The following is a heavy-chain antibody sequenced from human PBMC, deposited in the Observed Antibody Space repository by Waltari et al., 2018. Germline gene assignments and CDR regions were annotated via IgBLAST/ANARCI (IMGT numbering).Heavy chain of an antibody. CDR3: ARLPDGRSDY. J-gene: IGHJ4*02. D-gene: IGHD3-10*01. V-gene: IGHV4-39*01. CDR2: IYYSGRT. CDR1: GGSISSSSYY. Sequence: QLQLQESGPGLVKPSETLSLTCTVSGGSISSSSYYWGWIRQPPGKGLEWIGNIYYSGRTYYNPTLKSRVTISVNTSKNQFSLKLSSVTAADTAVYYCARLPDGRSDYWGQGTLVTVSS.